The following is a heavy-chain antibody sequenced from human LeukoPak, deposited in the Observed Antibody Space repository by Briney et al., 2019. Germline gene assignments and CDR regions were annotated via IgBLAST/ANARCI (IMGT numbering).Heavy chain of an antibody. V-gene: IGHV3-23*01. Sequence: GGSLRLSCAASGFTFSSCAMSWVRQAPGEGLEWVSAISGSGGSTYYADSVKGRFTISRDNSKNTLYLQMNSLRAEDTAVYYCATTMVRGVIASRSTIDYWGQGTLVTVSS. CDR1: GFTFSSCA. J-gene: IGHJ4*02. CDR3: ATTMVRGVIASRSTIDY. CDR2: ISGSGGST. D-gene: IGHD3-10*01.